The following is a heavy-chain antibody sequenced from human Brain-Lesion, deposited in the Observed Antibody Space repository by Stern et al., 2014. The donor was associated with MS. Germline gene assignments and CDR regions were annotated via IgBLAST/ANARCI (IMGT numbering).Heavy chain of an antibody. Sequence: QVQLVQSGAEVKKPGSSVKVSCKASGGTFTTHPITWWRQAPGQGLEWMGGIIPFLHTTNHAQNFQGRTTITADKSTGTTYMEISSLRSDDTAVYYCASSVVASGHWGQGTLVIVS. D-gene: IGHD2-21*01. CDR1: GGTFTTHP. CDR3: ASSVVASGH. CDR2: IIPFLHTT. V-gene: IGHV1-69*06. J-gene: IGHJ4*02.